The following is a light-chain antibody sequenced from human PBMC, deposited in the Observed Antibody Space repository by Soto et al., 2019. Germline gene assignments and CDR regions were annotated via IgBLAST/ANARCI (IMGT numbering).Light chain of an antibody. J-gene: IGKJ3*01. CDR3: MQALQTPIT. Sequence: DIVMTQSPLSLPVTPGEPASISCRSSQSLRHSIGYNYLDWYLQKPGQSPQLLISLGSNRASGVPDRFSGSGSGTNFTLKINRVEAEDVGIYYCMQALQTPITFGPGTKVDIK. V-gene: IGKV2-28*01. CDR1: QSLRHSIGYNY. CDR2: LGS.